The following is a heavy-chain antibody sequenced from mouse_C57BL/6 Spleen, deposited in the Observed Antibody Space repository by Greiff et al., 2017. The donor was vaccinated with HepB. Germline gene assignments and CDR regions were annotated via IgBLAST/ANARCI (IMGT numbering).Heavy chain of an antibody. V-gene: IGHV1-74*01. CDR3: AICDGYYVRFAY. CDR1: GYTFTSYW. CDR2: IHPSDSDT. Sequence: VQLQQPGAELVKPGASVKVSCKASGYTFTSYWMHWVKQRPGQGLEWIGRIHPSDSDTNYNQKFKGKATLTVDKSSSPAYMPLSSLTSEDSAVYYCAICDGYYVRFAYWGQGTLVTVSA. D-gene: IGHD2-3*01. J-gene: IGHJ3*01.